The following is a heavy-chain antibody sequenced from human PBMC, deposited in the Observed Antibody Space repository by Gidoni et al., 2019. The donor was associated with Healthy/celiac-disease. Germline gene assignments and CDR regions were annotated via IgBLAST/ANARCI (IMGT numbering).Heavy chain of an antibody. CDR3: AREYYDSSGYYEWLNWFDP. V-gene: IGHV3-74*01. CDR1: GFTFSSYW. D-gene: IGHD3-22*01. Sequence: EVQLVESGGGLVQPGGSLRLSCAASGFTFSSYWMPWVRQAPGKGLVWVSRINSDGSSTSYADSVKGRFTISRDNAKNTLYLQMNSLRAEDTAVYYCAREYYDSSGYYEWLNWFDPWGQGTLVTVSS. CDR2: INSDGSST. J-gene: IGHJ5*02.